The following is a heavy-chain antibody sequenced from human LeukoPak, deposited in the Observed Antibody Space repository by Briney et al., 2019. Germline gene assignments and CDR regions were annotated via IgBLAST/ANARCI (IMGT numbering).Heavy chain of an antibody. J-gene: IGHJ3*02. V-gene: IGHV4-39*01. D-gene: IGHD1-14*01. CDR1: GGSISSYY. CDR3: ARPPNRTPISPGQKKEDAFDI. CDR2: IYYSGST. Sequence: KPSETLSLTCTVSGGSISSYYWGWIRQPPGKGLEWIGSIYYSGSTYYNPSLKSRVTISVDTSKNQFSLKLSSVTAADTAVYYCARPPNRTPISPGQKKEDAFDIGGQGTRVTVS.